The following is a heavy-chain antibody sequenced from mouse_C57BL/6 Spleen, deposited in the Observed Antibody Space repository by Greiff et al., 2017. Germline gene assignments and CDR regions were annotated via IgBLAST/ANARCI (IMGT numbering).Heavy chain of an antibody. CDR1: GYSITSGYD. CDR2: ISYSGST. V-gene: IGHV3-1*01. D-gene: IGHD1-1*01. J-gene: IGHJ4*01. CDR3: ARGLLRYYAMDY. Sequence: EVHLVESGPGMVKPSQSLSLSCTVTGYSITSGYDWHWIRHFPGNKLEWMGYISYSGSTNYNPSLKSRISITHDTAKNHSFLKLNSVTTEDTATYYCARGLLRYYAMDYWGQGTSVTVSA.